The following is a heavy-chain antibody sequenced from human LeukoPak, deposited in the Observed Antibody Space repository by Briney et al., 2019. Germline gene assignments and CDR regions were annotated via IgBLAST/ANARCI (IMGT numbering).Heavy chain of an antibody. CDR1: SGSTSSYY. V-gene: IGHV4-59*12. CDR3: ARVPSSGWRTNWFDP. Sequence: SETLSLTCTVSSGSTSSYYWSWIRQPPGKGLEWIGYINYSGSTYNPSLKSRVTMSVDTSKNQFSLKLSSVTAADTAVYYCARVPSSGWRTNWFDPWGQGTLVTVSS. CDR2: INYSGST. J-gene: IGHJ5*02. D-gene: IGHD6-19*01.